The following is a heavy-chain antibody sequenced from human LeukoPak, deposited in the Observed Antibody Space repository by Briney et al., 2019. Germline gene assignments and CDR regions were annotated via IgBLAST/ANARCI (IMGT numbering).Heavy chain of an antibody. V-gene: IGHV1-2*02. CDR3: ARITDLTIFGVVLISGFFDY. J-gene: IGHJ4*02. CDR2: INPNSGAT. CDR1: GYTFTGYY. Sequence: ASVKVSCKASGYTFTGYYMHWARQAPGQGLEWMGWINPNSGATNYTQNFQGRVTMTRDTSISTAYTELSRLRSDDTAVYYCARITDLTIFGVVLISGFFDYWGQGTLVTVPS. D-gene: IGHD3-3*01.